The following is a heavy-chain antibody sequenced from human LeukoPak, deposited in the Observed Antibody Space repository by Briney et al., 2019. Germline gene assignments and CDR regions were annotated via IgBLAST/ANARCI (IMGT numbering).Heavy chain of an antibody. CDR1: GFTFSSYA. Sequence: GGSLRLSCAAPGFTFSSYAMSWVRQAPGKGLEWVSAISGSGGSTYYADSVKGRFTISRDNSKNTLYLQMNSLRAEDTAVYYCAKADYITMVRGGNDYWGQGTLVTVSS. J-gene: IGHJ4*02. V-gene: IGHV3-23*01. CDR3: AKADYITMVRGGNDY. D-gene: IGHD3-10*01. CDR2: ISGSGGST.